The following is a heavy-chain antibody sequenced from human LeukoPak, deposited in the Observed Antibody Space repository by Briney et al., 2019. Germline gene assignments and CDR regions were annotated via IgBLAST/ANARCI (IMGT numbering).Heavy chain of an antibody. V-gene: IGHV4-34*01. CDR2: INHSGST. CDR3: ARGLVGATPPFDY. D-gene: IGHD1-26*01. CDR1: GGSFSGYY. Sequence: PSETLSLTCAVYGGSFSGYYWSWIRQPPGKGLEWIGEINHSGSTNYNPSLKSRVTISVDTSKNQFSLKLSSVTAADTAVYYCARGLVGATPPFDYWGQGTLVTVSS. J-gene: IGHJ4*02.